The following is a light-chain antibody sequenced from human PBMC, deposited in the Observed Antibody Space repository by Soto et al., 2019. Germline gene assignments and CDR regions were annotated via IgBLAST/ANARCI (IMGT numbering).Light chain of an antibody. CDR3: QQYNSYPWT. CDR2: DAS. Sequence: DIQMTQSPSPLSASVGDRVTITCRASQSISSWLAWYQQKPGKAPKLLIYDASSLESGVPSRFSGSGSGTEFTLTISSLQPDDFATYYCQQYNSYPWTFGQGTKVDNK. V-gene: IGKV1-5*01. CDR1: QSISSW. J-gene: IGKJ1*01.